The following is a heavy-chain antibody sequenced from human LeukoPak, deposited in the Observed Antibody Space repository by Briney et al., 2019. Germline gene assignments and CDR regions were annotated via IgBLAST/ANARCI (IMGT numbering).Heavy chain of an antibody. CDR3: SRHDGGGGSSYDFDI. Sequence: GESLKISWKASGYKFTDYWIVWVRKMPGQGLECMGIIFPGDSDTRYRPSFQGQVTISADNVINPAYLQWSTLKASDTAMYYCSRHDGGGGSSYDFDIWGQGTMVTVSS. J-gene: IGHJ3*02. CDR2: IFPGDSDT. V-gene: IGHV5-51*01. D-gene: IGHD2-15*01. CDR1: GYKFTDYW.